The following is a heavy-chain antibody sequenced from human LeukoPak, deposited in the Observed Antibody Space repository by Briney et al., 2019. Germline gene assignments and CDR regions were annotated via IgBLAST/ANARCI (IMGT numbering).Heavy chain of an antibody. V-gene: IGHV3-23*01. CDR1: GFTFSSYW. D-gene: IGHD3-22*01. CDR2: ISGSGGST. Sequence: GGSLRLSCAASGFTFSSYWMSWVRQAPGKGLEWVSAISGSGGSTYYADSVKGRFTISRDNSKNTLYLQMNSLRAEDTAVYYCARNYYDSSGLSRQWYFDYWGQGTLVTVSS. J-gene: IGHJ4*02. CDR3: ARNYYDSSGLSRQWYFDY.